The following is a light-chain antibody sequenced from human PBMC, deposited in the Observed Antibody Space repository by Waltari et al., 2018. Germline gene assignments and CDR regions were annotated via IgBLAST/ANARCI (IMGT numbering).Light chain of an antibody. Sequence: QSALTQPASVSGSPGQSITISCTATSSDVGAYANAYWYQQHPGKAPKLMIYDVTKRPSGVSNRFSGSKSGNTASLTISGLQAEDEADYYCSSYRGSFTLVFGGGTKVTVL. CDR3: SSYRGSFTLV. J-gene: IGLJ3*02. CDR2: DVT. V-gene: IGLV2-14*03. CDR1: SSDVGAYAN.